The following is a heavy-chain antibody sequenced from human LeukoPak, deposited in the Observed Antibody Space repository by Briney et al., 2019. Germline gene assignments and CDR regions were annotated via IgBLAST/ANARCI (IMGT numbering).Heavy chain of an antibody. CDR3: ARDKIGYYRWFDP. CDR2: ISGSDPTV. J-gene: IGHJ5*02. Sequence: QPGGSLRLSCVASGFTFRTYEMNWVRQAPGKGLEWVSYISGSDPTVYYADSVRGRFTISRDNAKNSLYLQMNSLRAEDTAVYYCARDKIGYYRWFDPLGPGNPGHRLL. CDR1: GFTFRTYE. D-gene: IGHD1-26*01. V-gene: IGHV3-48*03.